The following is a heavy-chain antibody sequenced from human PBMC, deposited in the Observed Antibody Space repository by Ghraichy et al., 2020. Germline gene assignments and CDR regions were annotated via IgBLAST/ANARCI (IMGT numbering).Heavy chain of an antibody. CDR1: GFTPTGYY. Sequence: ASVKVSCNSGFTPTGYYIHWARQAPGQGLHWMGWINPNSGDTNFAQKYQGRVTMTRDTSISTIYMDLSRLRSDDTAVYYCARAVNGAFDIWGHGTMVTVSS. J-gene: IGHJ3*02. V-gene: IGHV1-2*02. D-gene: IGHD2-8*01. CDR2: INPNSGDT. CDR3: ARAVNGAFDI.